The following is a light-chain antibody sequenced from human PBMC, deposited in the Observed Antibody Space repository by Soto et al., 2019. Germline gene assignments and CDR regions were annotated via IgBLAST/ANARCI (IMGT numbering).Light chain of an antibody. CDR3: QQGYSALSIT. V-gene: IGKV1-39*01. CDR2: AAS. J-gene: IGKJ5*01. CDR1: ESIARH. Sequence: DIQMTQSPSSLSASVGDRVTITCRASESIARHLNLYQQKPGKAPKLLIYAASSLQNGVPSRFRGGGSGTDFTLTISNLQPEDFATYYCQQGYSALSITFGQGTRLEIK.